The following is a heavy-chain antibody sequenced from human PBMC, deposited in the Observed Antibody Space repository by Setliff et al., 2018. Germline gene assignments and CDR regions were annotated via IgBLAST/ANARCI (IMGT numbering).Heavy chain of an antibody. Sequence: SETLSLTCAVYGGSFSGYYWSWIRQPPGKRLEWIGYIYTSGTAIYSPSLRSRVTMSADRSKNQFSLNLNSVTAADTAIYYCARGLNSESWTFRYWSQGILVTVSS. CDR1: GGSFSGYY. CDR2: IYTSGTA. CDR3: ARGLNSESWTFRY. D-gene: IGHD1-26*01. V-gene: IGHV4-4*08. J-gene: IGHJ4*02.